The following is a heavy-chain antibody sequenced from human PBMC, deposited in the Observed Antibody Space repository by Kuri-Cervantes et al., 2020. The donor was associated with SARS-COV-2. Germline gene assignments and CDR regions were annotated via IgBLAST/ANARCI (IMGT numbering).Heavy chain of an antibody. CDR3: ARGQYSSGWSYDQYFDY. CDR2: IYYSGST. CDR1: GGSISSSSYY. Sequence: GSLRLSCTVSGGSISSSSYYWGWIRQPPGKGLEWIGSIYYSGSTYYNPSLKSRVTISVDTSKNQFSLKLSSVTAADTAVYYCARGQYSSGWSYDQYFDYWGQGTLVTVYS. J-gene: IGHJ4*02. D-gene: IGHD6-19*01. V-gene: IGHV4-39*07.